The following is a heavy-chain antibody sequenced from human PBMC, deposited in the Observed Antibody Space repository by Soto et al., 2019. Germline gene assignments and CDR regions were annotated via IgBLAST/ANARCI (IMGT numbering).Heavy chain of an antibody. CDR2: ISGSGGST. CDR3: AKDMRSGYSYGYSDY. Sequence: PGVSLRLSCAASGFTFSSYAMSWVRQAPGKGLEWVSAISGSGGSTYYADSVKGRFTISRDNSKNTLYLQMNSLRAEDTAVYYCAKDMRSGYSYGYSDYWGQGTLVTVSS. J-gene: IGHJ4*02. CDR1: GFTFSSYA. D-gene: IGHD5-18*01. V-gene: IGHV3-23*01.